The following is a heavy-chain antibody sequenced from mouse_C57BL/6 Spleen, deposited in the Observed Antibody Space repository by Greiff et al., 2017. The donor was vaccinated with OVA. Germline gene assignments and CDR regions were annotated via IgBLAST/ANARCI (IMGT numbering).Heavy chain of an antibody. CDR1: GYTFTSYW. Sequence: QVQLQQSGAELVRPGSSVKLSCKASGYTFTSYWMHWVKQRPIQGLEWIGNIDPSDSETHYNQKFKDKATVTVDKSSSTAYMQLSSLTSEDSAVYYCARYPVDYYGSSPHAMDYWGQGTSVTVSS. J-gene: IGHJ4*01. D-gene: IGHD1-1*01. CDR2: IDPSDSET. V-gene: IGHV1-52*01. CDR3: ARYPVDYYGSSPHAMDY.